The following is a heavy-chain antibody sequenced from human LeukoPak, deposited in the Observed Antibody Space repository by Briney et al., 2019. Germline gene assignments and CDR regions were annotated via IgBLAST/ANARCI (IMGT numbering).Heavy chain of an antibody. J-gene: IGHJ4*02. CDR3: ARGRYYFDY. CDR2: INSDGSSS. Sequence: GGSLRLSCAASGFTFRTYWMHWVRQAPGKGLVWVSRINSDGSSSTYADSVKGRFTISRDNAKNTLYLQMNSLRVEDTAVYYCARGRYYFDYWGQGTLVTVSS. CDR1: GFTFRTYW. V-gene: IGHV3-74*01.